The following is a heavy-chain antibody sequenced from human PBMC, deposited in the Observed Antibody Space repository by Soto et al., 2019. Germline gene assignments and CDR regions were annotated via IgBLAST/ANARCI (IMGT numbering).Heavy chain of an antibody. J-gene: IGHJ6*03. CDR2: ISSSSSYI. CDR3: ARGRYCSSTSCLVPYYYYYMDV. D-gene: IGHD2-2*01. V-gene: IGHV3-21*01. Sequence: ESGGGLVKPGGSLRLSCAASGFTFSSYSMNWVRQAPGKGLEWVSSISSSSSYIYYADSVKGRFTISRDNAKNSLYLQMNSLRAEDTAVYYCARGRYCSSTSCLVPYYYYYMDVWGKGTTVTVSS. CDR1: GFTFSSYS.